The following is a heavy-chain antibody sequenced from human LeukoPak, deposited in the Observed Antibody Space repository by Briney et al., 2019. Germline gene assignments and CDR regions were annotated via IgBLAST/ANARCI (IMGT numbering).Heavy chain of an antibody. CDR2: MYASGNT. CDR1: GVSINLYY. V-gene: IGHV4-4*07. D-gene: IGHD6-19*01. CDR3: ARDNNGWPPKLYSMDV. J-gene: IGHJ6*02. Sequence: SETLSLTCAVSGVSINLYYWNWVRHPAGKGLEWIGRMYASGNTNYNPSLKSRVTMSLDTSKTLFFLNLDSVTAADTAVYFCARDNNGWPPKLYSMDVWGQGTTVTVSS.